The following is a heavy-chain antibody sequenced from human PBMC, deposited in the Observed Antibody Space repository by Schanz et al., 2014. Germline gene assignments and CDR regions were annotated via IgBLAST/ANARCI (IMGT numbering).Heavy chain of an antibody. CDR2: FDAHDGRV. Sequence: EVQLVESGGGLVQPGGSLRLSCAASGFTFSTSTMHWVRQAPGKGLEWVSGFDAHDGRVYYADSAKGRFTISRDNSKSTLYEEINSLRVEDTAVYFCAKDLGVDCGDGCFNWYCDLWGRGTLVTVSS. V-gene: IGHV3-23*04. D-gene: IGHD2-21*02. CDR1: GFTFSTST. CDR3: AKDLGVDCGDGCFNWYCDL. J-gene: IGHJ2*01.